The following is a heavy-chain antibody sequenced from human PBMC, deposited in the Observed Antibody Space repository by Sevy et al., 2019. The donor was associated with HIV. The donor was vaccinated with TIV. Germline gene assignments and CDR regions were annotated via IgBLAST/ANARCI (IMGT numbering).Heavy chain of an antibody. V-gene: IGHV4-4*07. CDR3: ASGKVAANYNWFDP. Sequence: SETLSLTCTDSGCSISNDYWSWIRQPAGKGLEWIGRIYTSGSTNYNPSLKSQVTMSVDTSKNQFSLKLSSVTAADTAVYYCASGKVAANYNWFDPWGQGTMVTVSS. D-gene: IGHD2-15*01. CDR2: IYTSGST. CDR1: GCSISNDY. J-gene: IGHJ5*02.